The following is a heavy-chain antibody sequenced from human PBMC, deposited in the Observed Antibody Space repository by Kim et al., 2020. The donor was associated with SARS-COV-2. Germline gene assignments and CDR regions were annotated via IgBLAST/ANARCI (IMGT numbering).Heavy chain of an antibody. J-gene: IGHJ4*02. V-gene: IGHV4-59*01. D-gene: IGHD3-10*01. CDR2: ST. Sequence: STNYNPSLKRRVTISVDPSKNQFSLKRSSVTAADTAVDYCARSPLWLPFDYWGQGTLVTVSS. CDR3: ARSPLWLPFDY.